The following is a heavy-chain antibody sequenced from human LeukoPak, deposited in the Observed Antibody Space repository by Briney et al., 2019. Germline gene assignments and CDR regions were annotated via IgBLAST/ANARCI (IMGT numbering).Heavy chain of an antibody. J-gene: IGHJ4*02. CDR3: AKTDYYDILNSYYFDY. CDR2: ISGSGGST. Sequence: GGSLRLSCAASGFTFSSYAMSWVRQAPGKGLEWVSAISGSGGSTYYADSVKGRFTISRDNSKNTLYLQMNSLRAEDTAVYYCAKTDYYDILNSYYFDYWGQGTLVTVSS. CDR1: GFTFSSYA. V-gene: IGHV3-23*01. D-gene: IGHD3-22*01.